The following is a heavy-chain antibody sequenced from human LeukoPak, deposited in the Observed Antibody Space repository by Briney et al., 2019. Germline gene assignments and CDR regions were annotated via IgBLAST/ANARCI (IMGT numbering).Heavy chain of an antibody. CDR3: ARGGEGYNDDAFEV. Sequence: SETLSLTCTVSGDSIRSHYCAWIRQPPGKGLEWIGHIYNSATTDYNPSFKSRVSISLDTSKKQFSLKMTSVTALDSAVYYCARGGEGYNDDAFEVWGLGTAVTVSS. J-gene: IGHJ3*01. D-gene: IGHD5-24*01. CDR1: GDSIRSHY. V-gene: IGHV4-59*11. CDR2: IYNSATT.